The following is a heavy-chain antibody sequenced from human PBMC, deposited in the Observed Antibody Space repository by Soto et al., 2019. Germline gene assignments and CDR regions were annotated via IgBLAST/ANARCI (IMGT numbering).Heavy chain of an antibody. CDR3: IQSRCGGDCLQSYASHYYYGMDV. V-gene: IGHV2-5*08. J-gene: IGHJ6*02. CDR2: IYWDDDK. D-gene: IGHD2-21*02. CDR1: GGSISSYYW. Sequence: TLSLTCTVSGGSISSYYWSWIRQPPGKALEWIELIYWDDDKRYSPSLRSRLTISKDTSKNQVVLTMTNMDPVDTATYYCIQSRCGGDCLQSYASHYYYGMDVWGQGTTVTVSS.